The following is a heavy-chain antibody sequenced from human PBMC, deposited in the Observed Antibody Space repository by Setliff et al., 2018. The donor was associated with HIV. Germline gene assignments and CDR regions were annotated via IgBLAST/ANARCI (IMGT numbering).Heavy chain of an antibody. J-gene: IGHJ4*02. V-gene: IGHV3-30*04. CDR3: ARDVTVRLSVEYYFDY. Sequence: GESLRLSCAASGFTFTTYAMHWVRQAPGKGLEWVAVISIYDGSEKYYADSVKGRFTISRDNSKNMLYLEMNSLRAEDTAIYYCARDVTVRLSVEYYFDYWGQGTLVTVSS. D-gene: IGHD2-15*01. CDR2: ISIYDGSEK. CDR1: GFTFTTYA.